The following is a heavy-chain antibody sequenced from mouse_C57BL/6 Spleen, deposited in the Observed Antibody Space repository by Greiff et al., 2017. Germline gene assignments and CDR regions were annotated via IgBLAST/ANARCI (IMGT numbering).Heavy chain of an antibody. CDR2: IYPGDGDT. V-gene: IGHV1-80*01. CDR1: GYAFSSYW. J-gene: IGHJ2*02. CDR3: ARGDNYIDY. Sequence: QVQLKESGAELVKPGASVKISCKASGYAFSSYWMNWVKQRPGQGLEWIGQIYPGDGDTNYTGKFKGKATLTADKSSSTAYMQLSSLTSEDSAVYLGARGDNYIDYWGQGTSVTVS.